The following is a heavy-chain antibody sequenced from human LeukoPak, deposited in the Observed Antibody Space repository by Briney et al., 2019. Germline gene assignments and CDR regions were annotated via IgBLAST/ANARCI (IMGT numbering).Heavy chain of an antibody. D-gene: IGHD3-22*01. CDR3: ARERYYDSSVSDAFDI. Sequence: GGSLRLSCAASGFTFSSYAMHWVRQAPGKGLEWVAVISYDGSNKYYADSVKGRFTISRDNSKNTLYLQMNSLRAEDTAVYYCARERYYDSSVSDAFDIWGQGTMVTVSS. V-gene: IGHV3-30*04. CDR2: ISYDGSNK. J-gene: IGHJ3*02. CDR1: GFTFSSYA.